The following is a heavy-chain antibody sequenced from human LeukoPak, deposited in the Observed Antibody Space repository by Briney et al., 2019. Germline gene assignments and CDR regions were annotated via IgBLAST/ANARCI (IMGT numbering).Heavy chain of an antibody. CDR2: TSSSDAGT. CDR3: ANINFDYLDNY. J-gene: IGHJ4*02. Sequence: GGSLRLSCAASGFTLSSYAMSWVRQAPGKGLEWVSATSSSDAGTYYADSVKGRFTVSRDNSKNTLYLQMNSLRAEDTAVYYCANINFDYLDNYWGQGTLVTVSS. V-gene: IGHV3-23*01. CDR1: GFTLSSYA. D-gene: IGHD3-9*01.